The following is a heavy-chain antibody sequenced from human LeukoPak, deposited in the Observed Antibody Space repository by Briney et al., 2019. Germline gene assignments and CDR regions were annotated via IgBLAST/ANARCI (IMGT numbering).Heavy chain of an antibody. V-gene: IGHV1-2*02. CDR1: EFTIIDFS. J-gene: IGHJ5*02. Sequence: ASVKVSCKVSEFTIIDFSIHWVRQTPGKGLEWMGWINPNSGGTNYAQKFQGRVTMTRDTSISTAYMELSRLRSDDTAVYYCARESVGVNWFDPWGQGTLVTVSS. D-gene: IGHD1-26*01. CDR3: ARESVGVNWFDP. CDR2: INPNSGGT.